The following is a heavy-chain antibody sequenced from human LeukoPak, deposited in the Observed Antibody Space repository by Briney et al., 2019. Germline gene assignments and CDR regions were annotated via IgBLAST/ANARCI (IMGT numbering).Heavy chain of an antibody. Sequence: GGSLRLSCAASGFTFSSYEMNWVRQAPGKGLEGVSYISSSGSTIYYADSVKGRFTISRDNAKNSLYLQMNSLRAEDTAVYYCARAGGREQWPEVYYYYYGMDVWGQGTTVTVSS. CDR2: ISSSGSTI. J-gene: IGHJ6*02. CDR1: GFTFSSYE. D-gene: IGHD6-19*01. V-gene: IGHV3-48*03. CDR3: ARAGGREQWPEVYYYYYGMDV.